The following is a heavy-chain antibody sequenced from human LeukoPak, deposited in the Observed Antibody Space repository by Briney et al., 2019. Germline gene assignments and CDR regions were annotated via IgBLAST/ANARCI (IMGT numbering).Heavy chain of an antibody. D-gene: IGHD3-10*01. J-gene: IGHJ4*02. CDR2: ISGSGGST. Sequence: LTGGSLRLSCAASGFTFSSYAMSWDRQAPGKGLEWVSAISGSGGSTYYADSVKGRFTISRDNSKNTLYLQMNSLRAEDTAVYYCAKVTYGSGTYGAFDYWGQGTLVTVSS. CDR3: AKVTYGSGTYGAFDY. CDR1: GFTFSSYA. V-gene: IGHV3-23*01.